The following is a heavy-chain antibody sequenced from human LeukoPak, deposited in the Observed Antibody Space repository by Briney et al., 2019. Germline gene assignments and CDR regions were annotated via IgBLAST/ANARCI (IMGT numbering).Heavy chain of an antibody. J-gene: IGHJ4*02. V-gene: IGHV3-43*02. CDR1: GFTFDDYA. Sequence: GGSLRLSCAASGFTFDDYAMHWVRQAPGKGLXWXXLISGDGGSTYYADSVKGRFTISRDNSKNSLYLQMNSLRTEDTALYYCAKGQWLVRRGEFDYWGQGTLVTVSS. D-gene: IGHD6-19*01. CDR2: ISGDGGST. CDR3: AKGQWLVRRGEFDY.